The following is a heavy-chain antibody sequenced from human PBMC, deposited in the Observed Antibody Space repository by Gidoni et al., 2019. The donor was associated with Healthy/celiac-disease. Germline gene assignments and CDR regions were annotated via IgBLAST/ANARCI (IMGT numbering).Heavy chain of an antibody. J-gene: IGHJ4*02. CDR3: ARDSAARREYYFDY. Sequence: EVQLVESGGGLVKPGGSLSPPCDAAGLPFSSYSMNWVRQAPGKGLEGVSSISSSSSYIYYADSVKGRFTISRDNAKNSLYLQMNSLRAEDTAVYYCARDSAARREYYFDYWGQGTLVTVSS. D-gene: IGHD6-6*01. CDR1: GLPFSSYS. CDR2: ISSSSSYI. V-gene: IGHV3-21*01.